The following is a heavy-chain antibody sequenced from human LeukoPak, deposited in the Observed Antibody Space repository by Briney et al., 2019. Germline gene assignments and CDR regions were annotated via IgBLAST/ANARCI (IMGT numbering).Heavy chain of an antibody. CDR1: GFIVSQNY. J-gene: IGHJ5*02. CDR3: ARHVWFGEHNGHENWFDP. D-gene: IGHD3-10*01. CDR2: IFRGDDT. Sequence: GGSLRLSCAASGFIVSQNYMSWVRQAPGKGLEWVSVIFRGDDTNYVDSVKGRFTIFRDNSKNTLCLQMNSLTAEDTAVYYCARHVWFGEHNGHENWFDPWGQGTLVIVSS. V-gene: IGHV3-66*04.